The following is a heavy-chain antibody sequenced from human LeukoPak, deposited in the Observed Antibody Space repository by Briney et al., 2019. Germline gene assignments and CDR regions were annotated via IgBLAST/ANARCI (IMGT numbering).Heavy chain of an antibody. CDR1: GYSFTSYW. CDR3: ARQVVPAAHDAFDI. D-gene: IGHD2-2*01. Sequence: GESLKISCKGSGYSFTSYWIGWVRQMPGKGLEWMGIIYPGDSDTRYSPSFQGQVTISADKSISAAYLQWSSLKASDTAMYYCARQVVPAAHDAFDIWGQGTMATVSS. CDR2: IYPGDSDT. V-gene: IGHV5-51*01. J-gene: IGHJ3*02.